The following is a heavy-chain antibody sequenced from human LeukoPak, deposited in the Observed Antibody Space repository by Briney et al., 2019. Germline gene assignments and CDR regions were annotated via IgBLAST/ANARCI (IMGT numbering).Heavy chain of an antibody. V-gene: IGHV5-51*01. CDR1: GYSFTSYW. CDR3: ARFTTSMVAP. J-gene: IGHJ5*02. Sequence: GESLKISCKGSGYSFTSYWIGWVRQMPGKGLEWMGIIYPGDSDTKYSPSFQGQVTISADKSISIAYLQWSSLKASDAAMYYCARFTTSMVAPWGQGTLVTVSS. D-gene: IGHD5-12*01. CDR2: IYPGDSDT.